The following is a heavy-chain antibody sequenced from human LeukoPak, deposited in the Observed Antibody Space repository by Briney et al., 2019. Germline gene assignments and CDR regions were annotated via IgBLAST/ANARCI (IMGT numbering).Heavy chain of an antibody. CDR2: ISSGSGTT. Sequence: GESLRLSCAASGFIFSSYSMNWVRQTPGKGLEWISYISSGSGTTYYGDSVQGRFITSRDNAKNSLHLQMNSLRAEDTGVYYCAKDRGNDYGVFDYWGQGILVTVSS. V-gene: IGHV3-48*01. CDR1: GFIFSSYS. CDR3: AKDRGNDYGVFDY. D-gene: IGHD4-17*01. J-gene: IGHJ4*02.